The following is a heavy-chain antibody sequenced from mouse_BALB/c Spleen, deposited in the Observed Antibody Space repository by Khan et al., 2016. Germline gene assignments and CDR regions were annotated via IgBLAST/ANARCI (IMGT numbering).Heavy chain of an antibody. J-gene: IGHJ1*01. CDR1: GYTFTNYW. CDR2: IYPGGGYT. Sequence: QVQLQQSGAELVRPGTSVKISCKASGYTFTNYWLGWVKQRPGHGLEWIGDIYPGGGYTNYNDKFKGKATLTADTSSSTAYMQLSSLTSEDSAVYFCARVYYGSSYWYFDVWGAGTTVTVSS. CDR3: ARVYYGSSYWYFDV. V-gene: IGHV1-63*02. D-gene: IGHD1-1*01.